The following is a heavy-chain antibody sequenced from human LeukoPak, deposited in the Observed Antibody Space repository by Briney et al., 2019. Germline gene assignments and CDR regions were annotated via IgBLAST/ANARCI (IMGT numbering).Heavy chain of an antibody. V-gene: IGHV1-69*05. CDR3: ARGQDWAAAGTGYYFDY. CDR1: GGTFTSYA. D-gene: IGHD6-13*01. J-gene: IGHJ4*02. Sequence: ASGKVSCKASGGTFTSYAISWVRQPPGQGLEWMGRIIPIFGTANYAQKFQGRVTITTDESTSTAYMELSSLRSEDTAVYYCARGQDWAAAGTGYYFDYWGQGTLVTVSS. CDR2: IIPIFGTA.